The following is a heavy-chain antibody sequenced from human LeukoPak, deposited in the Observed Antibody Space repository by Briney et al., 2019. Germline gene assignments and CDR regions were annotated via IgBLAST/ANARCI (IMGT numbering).Heavy chain of an antibody. Sequence: GSLRLSCAASGFTFSSYAMHWVRQAPAKGLEYVSAISSNGGSTYYANSVKGRFTISRDNSKNTLYLQMGSLRAEDMAVYYCARALFGDQAKMGAFDIWGQGTMVTVSS. V-gene: IGHV3-64*01. CDR3: ARALFGDQAKMGAFDI. CDR1: GFTFSSYA. J-gene: IGHJ3*02. CDR2: ISSNGGST. D-gene: IGHD4-17*01.